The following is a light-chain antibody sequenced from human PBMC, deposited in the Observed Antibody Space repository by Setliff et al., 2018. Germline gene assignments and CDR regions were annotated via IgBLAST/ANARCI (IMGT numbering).Light chain of an antibody. J-gene: IGKJ1*01. CDR3: QQSYSTPRT. Sequence: DIQMTQSPSSLSASVGDRVTITCRASQSISSYLNWYQQKPGRAPKLLIYAASSLQSGVPSRFSGSGSGTGFTLTISSLQPEDFATYYCQQSYSTPRTFSQGTKV. CDR1: QSISSY. V-gene: IGKV1-39*01. CDR2: AAS.